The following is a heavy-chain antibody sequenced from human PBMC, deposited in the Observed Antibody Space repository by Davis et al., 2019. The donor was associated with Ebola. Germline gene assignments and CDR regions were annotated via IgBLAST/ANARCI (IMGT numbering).Heavy chain of an antibody. CDR1: GYTCTSYG. D-gene: IGHD2-2*01. CDR3: ARLMTQVPAANLFDY. Sequence: ASVKVSCKASGYTCTSYGISWVRQARGQGLEWMGRISAYNGNTIYAQKLQGRVTMNTDTSTSTAYMELRSLRSDDTALYYCARLMTQVPAANLFDYWGQGTLVTVS. V-gene: IGHV1-18*01. J-gene: IGHJ4*02. CDR2: ISAYNGNT.